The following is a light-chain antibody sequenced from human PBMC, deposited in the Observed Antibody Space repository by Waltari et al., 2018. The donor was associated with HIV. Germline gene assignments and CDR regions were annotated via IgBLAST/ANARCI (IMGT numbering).Light chain of an antibody. CDR3: RQSYSPPLK. Sequence: DIQMTQSPSSLSASVGDTITIACRASQRISFYLNWYQVKPGKVTKLLISRASNLESAAPSRFTGSDSGTDFTLTLNSLQPEDFATYYCRQSYSPPLKFGPGTEVEVK. CDR1: QRISFY. V-gene: IGKV1-39*01. CDR2: RAS. J-gene: IGKJ3*01.